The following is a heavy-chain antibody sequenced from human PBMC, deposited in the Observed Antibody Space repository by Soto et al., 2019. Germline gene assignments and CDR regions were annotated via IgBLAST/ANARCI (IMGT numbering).Heavy chain of an antibody. Sequence: SETLSLTCAVYGGSFSGYYCSWIRQPPGKGLEWIGEINHSGSTNYNPSLKSRVTISVDTSKNQFSLKLSSVTAADTAVYYCARGLRGYSYGYYYYGMDVWGQGTTVTVSS. CDR1: GGSFSGYY. J-gene: IGHJ6*02. CDR2: INHSGST. D-gene: IGHD5-18*01. V-gene: IGHV4-34*01. CDR3: ARGLRGYSYGYYYYGMDV.